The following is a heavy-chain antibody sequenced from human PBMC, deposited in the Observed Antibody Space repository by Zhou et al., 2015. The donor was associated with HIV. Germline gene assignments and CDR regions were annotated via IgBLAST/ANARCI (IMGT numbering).Heavy chain of an antibody. Sequence: QVQLVESGGGVVQPGRSLRLSCAASGFTFSSYAMHWVRQAPGKGLEWVAVISYDGSNKYYADSVKGRFTISRDNSKNTLYLQMNSLRAEDTAVYYCARDPYVXVQRLDYLG. CDR3: ARDPYVXVQRLDY. CDR2: ISYDGSNK. D-gene: IGHD6-25*01. CDR1: GFTFSSYA. V-gene: IGHV3-30-3*01. J-gene: IGHJ4*01.